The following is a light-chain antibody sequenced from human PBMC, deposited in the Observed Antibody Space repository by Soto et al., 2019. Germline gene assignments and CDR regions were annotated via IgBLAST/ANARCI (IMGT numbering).Light chain of an antibody. CDR2: GNN. CDR1: SSNIGAGYD. Sequence: QSVLTQPPSVSGAPGQRVTISCTGSSSNIGAGYDVLWYQQLPGTAPKLLIYGNNNRPSGVPDRFSGSKSGTSASLAVTGLQAEDEADYYCQSYATGLSVLYVFGTGTKVTVL. V-gene: IGLV1-40*01. CDR3: QSYATGLSVLYV. J-gene: IGLJ1*01.